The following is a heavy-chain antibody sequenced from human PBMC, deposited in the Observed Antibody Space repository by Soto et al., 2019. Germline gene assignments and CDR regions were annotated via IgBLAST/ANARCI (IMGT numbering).Heavy chain of an antibody. D-gene: IGHD2-21*02. V-gene: IGHV3-30-3*01. CDR3: AIPESYCGGDCLGY. J-gene: IGHJ4*02. CDR1: GFTFSSYA. Sequence: QVQLVESGGGVVQPGRSLRLSCAASGFTFSSYAMHWVRQAPGKGLEWVAVISYDGSNKYYADSVKGRFTISRDNSKNTLYLQMNSLRAEDTAVYYCAIPESYCGGDCLGYWGQGTLVTVSS. CDR2: ISYDGSNK.